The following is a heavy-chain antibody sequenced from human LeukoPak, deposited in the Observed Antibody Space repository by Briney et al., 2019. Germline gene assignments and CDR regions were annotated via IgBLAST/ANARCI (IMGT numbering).Heavy chain of an antibody. D-gene: IGHD4-17*01. J-gene: IGHJ4*02. Sequence: ASVKVSCKASGYTFTGYYMHWVRQAPGQGLELMGWINPNSGGTNYAQKFQGWVTMTRDTSISTAYMELSRLRSDDTAVYYCARDRRDGDETFDYWGQGTLVTVSS. CDR3: ARDRRDGDETFDY. V-gene: IGHV1-2*04. CDR2: INPNSGGT. CDR1: GYTFTGYY.